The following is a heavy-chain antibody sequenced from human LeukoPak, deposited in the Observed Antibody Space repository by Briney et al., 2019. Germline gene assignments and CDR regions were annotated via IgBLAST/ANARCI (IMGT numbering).Heavy chain of an antibody. V-gene: IGHV4-59*08. CDR2: IYYSGST. Sequence: SETLSLTCTVSGGAISSYYWSWIRQPPGKGLEWIGYIYYSGSTNYNPSLKSRVTISVETSKNQFSLKLRSVTAADTAVYYCARLVSSWFDPWGQGTLVTVSS. CDR3: ARLVSSWFDP. J-gene: IGHJ5*02. D-gene: IGHD2-2*01. CDR1: GGAISSYY.